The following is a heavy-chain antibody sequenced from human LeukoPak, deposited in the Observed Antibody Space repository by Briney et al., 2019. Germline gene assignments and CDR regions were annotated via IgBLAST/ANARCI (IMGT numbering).Heavy chain of an antibody. J-gene: IGHJ3*02. CDR2: ISGSGGST. V-gene: IGHV3-23*01. CDR3: AKCLDAFDI. CDR1: GFTFISYA. Sequence: GGSLRLSCAASGFTFISYAMNWVRQAPGEGLEWVSAISGSGGSTHYADSVKGRFSISRDNSKNTLYLQMNSLRAEDTAVYYCAKCLDAFDIWGQGTMVTVSS.